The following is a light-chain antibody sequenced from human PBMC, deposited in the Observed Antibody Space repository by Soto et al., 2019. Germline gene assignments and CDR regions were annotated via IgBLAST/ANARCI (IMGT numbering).Light chain of an antibody. CDR1: QSISTY. Sequence: DIPMTQSPSTLPASVGDRVTISCRTNQSISTYLNWYQQKPGKAPQLLIYAASSLHSGVPSRVSGGGSGTDFTLSISSLQPEDFAIYYCQQSYSTPRTFGQGTKLEIK. J-gene: IGKJ2*01. CDR3: QQSYSTPRT. V-gene: IGKV1-39*01. CDR2: AAS.